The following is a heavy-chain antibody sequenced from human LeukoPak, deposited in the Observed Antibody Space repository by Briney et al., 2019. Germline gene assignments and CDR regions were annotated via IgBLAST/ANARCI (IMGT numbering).Heavy chain of an antibody. D-gene: IGHD5-12*01. J-gene: IGHJ4*02. CDR2: ISGGGGVT. CDR3: AKEPRVATIEIFDY. Sequence: GVSLRLSCAASGFTFSSYAMSWVRQVPGKGLEWVSSISGGGGVTYYADSVKGRFTISRDNSKNTVYLRMNSLRAEDTAVYYCAKEPRVATIEIFDYWGQGTLVTVSS. V-gene: IGHV3-23*01. CDR1: GFTFSSYA.